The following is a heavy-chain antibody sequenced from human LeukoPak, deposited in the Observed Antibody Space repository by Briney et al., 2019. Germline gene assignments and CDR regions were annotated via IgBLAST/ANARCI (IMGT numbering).Heavy chain of an antibody. CDR1: GFTFDDYA. CDR2: ISWNSGSI. V-gene: IGHV3-9*01. CDR3: AKDKDDFWSGYFDY. Sequence: GRSLRLSCAASGFTFDDYAMHWVRQAPGKGLEWVSGISWNSGSIGYADSVKGRFTISRDNAKNSLYLQMNSLRAEDTALYYCAKDKDDFWSGYFDYWDQGTLVTVSS. J-gene: IGHJ4*02. D-gene: IGHD3-3*01.